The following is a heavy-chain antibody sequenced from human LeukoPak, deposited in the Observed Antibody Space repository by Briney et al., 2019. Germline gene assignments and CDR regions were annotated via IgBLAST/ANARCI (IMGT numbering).Heavy chain of an antibody. J-gene: IGHJ6*03. V-gene: IGHV3-7*03. Sequence: PGGSLGLSCAASGFTFSSYWMSWVRQAPGKGLEWVANIKQDGSEKYYVDSVKGRFTISRDNAKNSLYLQMNSLRAEDTAVYYCARGWYSSSWGSYYMDVWGKGTTVTVSS. CDR2: IKQDGSEK. CDR1: GFTFSSYW. D-gene: IGHD6-13*01. CDR3: ARGWYSSSWGSYYMDV.